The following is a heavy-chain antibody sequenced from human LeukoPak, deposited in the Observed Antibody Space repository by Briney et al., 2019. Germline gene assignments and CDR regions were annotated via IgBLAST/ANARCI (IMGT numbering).Heavy chain of an antibody. D-gene: IGHD4-4*01. CDR3: ARGTVTTGNYYFDY. Sequence: SETLSLTCTVSGGSISSGGYSWSWIRQHPGKGLEWIGYIYYSGSTYYNPSLKSRVTISVDTSKNQFSLKLSSVTAADTAVYYCARGTVTTGNYYFDYWGQGTLVTVSS. CDR1: GGSISSGGYS. V-gene: IGHV4-31*03. J-gene: IGHJ4*02. CDR2: IYYSGST.